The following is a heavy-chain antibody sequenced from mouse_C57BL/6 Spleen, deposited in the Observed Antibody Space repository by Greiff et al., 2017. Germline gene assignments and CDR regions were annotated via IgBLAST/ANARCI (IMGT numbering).Heavy chain of an antibody. Sequence: VQLQQSGAELAKPGASVKLSCKASGYTFTSYWMNWVKQRPGPGLEWIGYINPSSGNTKYNQKFKDKATFTADKSSSPSYMQLSSLTYEDSAVYYCARDSYYVSSCFAYWGQVTLVTVSA. CDR3: ARDSYYVSSCFAY. CDR1: GYTFTSYW. CDR2: INPSSGNT. D-gene: IGHD1-1*01. J-gene: IGHJ3*01. V-gene: IGHV1-7*01.